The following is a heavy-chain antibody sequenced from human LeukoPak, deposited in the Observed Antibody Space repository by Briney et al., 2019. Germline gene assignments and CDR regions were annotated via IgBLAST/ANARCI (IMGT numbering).Heavy chain of an antibody. V-gene: IGHV4-59*01. CDR2: IYYSGST. CDR1: GGSISSYY. CDR3: ARAGYGGYDSGYFDY. Sequence: SETLSLTCTVSGGSISSYYWSWIRQPPGKGLEWIGYIYYSGSTNYNPSLKSRVTISVDTSKNQFSLKLSSVTAADTAVYYCARAGYGGYDSGYFDYWGQGTLVTVSS. D-gene: IGHD5-12*01. J-gene: IGHJ4*02.